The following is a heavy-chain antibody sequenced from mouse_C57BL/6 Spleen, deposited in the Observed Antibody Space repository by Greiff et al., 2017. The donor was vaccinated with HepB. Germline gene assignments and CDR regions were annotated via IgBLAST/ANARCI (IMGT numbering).Heavy chain of an antibody. CDR2: IDPEDGET. Sequence: EVQLQQSGAELVKPGASVKLSCTASGFNIKDYYMHWVKQRTEQGLEWIGRIDPEDGETKYAPKFQGKATITADTSSNTAYLQLSSLTSEDTAVYYCASLYDYGSSYVHVFDYWGQGTTLTVSS. V-gene: IGHV14-2*01. D-gene: IGHD1-1*01. J-gene: IGHJ2*01. CDR3: ASLYDYGSSYVHVFDY. CDR1: GFNIKDYY.